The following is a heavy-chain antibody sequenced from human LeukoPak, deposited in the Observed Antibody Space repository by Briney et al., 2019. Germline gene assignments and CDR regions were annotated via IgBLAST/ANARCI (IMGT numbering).Heavy chain of an antibody. J-gene: IGHJ4*01. CDR2: IRQDGSEK. CDR3: ARDGTAAGLYFDL. Sequence: GGSLRLSCEVSGFTFTDYWMNWVRQAPGKGPEWVASIRQDGSEKTYVDSVKGRFTISRDNTKNSLSLELNGLRAEDTAVYYCARDGTAAGLYFDLWGQGTLVTVSS. D-gene: IGHD6-13*01. V-gene: IGHV3-7*01. CDR1: GFTFTDYW.